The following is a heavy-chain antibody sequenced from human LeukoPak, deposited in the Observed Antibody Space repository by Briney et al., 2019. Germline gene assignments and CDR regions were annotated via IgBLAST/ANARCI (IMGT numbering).Heavy chain of an antibody. CDR2: ISSSSSTI. V-gene: IGHV3-48*01. J-gene: IGHJ4*02. Sequence: GGSLRLSCAASGFTFSSYWMSWVRQAPGKGLEWVSYISSSSSTIYYADSVKGRFTISRDNSKNTLYLQMNSLRAEDTAVYYCAKVGGALELAENWGQGTLVTVSS. CDR1: GFTFSSYW. CDR3: AKVGGALELAEN. D-gene: IGHD1-7*01.